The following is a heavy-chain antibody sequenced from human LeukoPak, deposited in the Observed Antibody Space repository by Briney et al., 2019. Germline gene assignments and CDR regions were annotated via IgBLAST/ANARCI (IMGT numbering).Heavy chain of an antibody. V-gene: IGHV3-15*01. CDR2: IKSKTDGGTT. CDR3: TTLEGGDYDYVWGSYRNFDY. Sequence: GGPLRLSCAASGFTFSNAWMSWVRQAPGKGLEWVGRIKSKTDGGTTDYAAPVKGRFTISRDDSKNTLYLQVNSLKTEDTAVYYCTTLEGGDYDYVWGSYRNFDYWGQGTLVTVSS. J-gene: IGHJ4*02. CDR1: GFTFSNAW. D-gene: IGHD3-16*02.